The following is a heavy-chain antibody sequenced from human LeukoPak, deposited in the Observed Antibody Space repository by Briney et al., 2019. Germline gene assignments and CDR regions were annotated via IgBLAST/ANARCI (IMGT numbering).Heavy chain of an antibody. D-gene: IGHD5-18*01. CDR2: INPNSGDT. J-gene: IGHJ6*03. CDR3: AXXXGGYSYGYDHYYYYYMDV. V-gene: IGHV1-2*02. CDR1: GYTFSGYY. Sequence: GASVKVSCKASGYTFSGYYIHWVRQAPGQGLEWMGWINPNSGDTKLAQKFQVRVTMTRDTSVSTVYLDLSSLRFDDTAVYYCAXXXGGYSYGYDHYYYYYMDVWGKGTTVTISS.